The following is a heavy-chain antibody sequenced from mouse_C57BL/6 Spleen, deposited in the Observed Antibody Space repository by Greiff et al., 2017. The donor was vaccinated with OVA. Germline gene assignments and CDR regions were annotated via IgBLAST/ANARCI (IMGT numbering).Heavy chain of an antibody. V-gene: IGHV1-50*01. CDR3: ARTGAMDY. Sequence: QVQLQQPGAELVKPGASVKLSCKASGYTFTSYWMQWVKQRPGQGLEWIGEIDPSDSYTNYNQKFKGKATLTGDTSSSTAYMQLSSLTSEDSAVYYCARTGAMDYWGQGTSVTVSS. CDR1: GYTFTSYW. J-gene: IGHJ4*01. CDR2: IDPSDSYT.